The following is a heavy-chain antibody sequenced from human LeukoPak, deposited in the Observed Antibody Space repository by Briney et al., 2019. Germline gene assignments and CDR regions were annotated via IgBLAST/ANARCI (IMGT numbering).Heavy chain of an antibody. Sequence: GGSLRLSCAASGFTFSSYGMHWVRQAPGRGLEWVAVIWYDGSNKYYADSVKGRFTISRDNSKNTLYLQMNSLRAEDTAVYYCARGRDSLTGYYKGNWFDPWGQGTLVTVSS. CDR2: IWYDGSNK. V-gene: IGHV3-33*01. D-gene: IGHD3-9*01. J-gene: IGHJ5*02. CDR3: ARGRDSLTGYYKGNWFDP. CDR1: GFTFSSYG.